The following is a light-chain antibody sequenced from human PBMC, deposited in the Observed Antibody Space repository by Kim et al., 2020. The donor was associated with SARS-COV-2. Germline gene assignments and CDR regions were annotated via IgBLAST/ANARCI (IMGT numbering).Light chain of an antibody. CDR1: QSVSTN. Sequence: EIVLTQSPATLSMSPGERATLSCRTSQSVSTNLVWYQHKPAQAPRLLIYGASTRASGIPARFSGSGSGTEFTLTISSLQSEDFAVYYCQHRTFGQGTKLE. J-gene: IGKJ2*01. CDR3: QHRT. V-gene: IGKV3-15*01. CDR2: GAS.